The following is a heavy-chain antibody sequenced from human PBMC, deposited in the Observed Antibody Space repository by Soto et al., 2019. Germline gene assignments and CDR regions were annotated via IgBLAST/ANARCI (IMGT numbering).Heavy chain of an antibody. Sequence: GGSLRLSCAASGFTFIGSAMHWVRQASGKGLEWVGRIRSKANSYATAYAASVKGRFTISRDDSKNTAYLQMNSLKTEDTAVYYCTRQGPLSAPAEYFQHWGQGTLVTVSS. J-gene: IGHJ1*01. V-gene: IGHV3-73*01. CDR1: GFTFIGSA. CDR3: TRQGPLSAPAEYFQH. CDR2: IRSKANSYAT.